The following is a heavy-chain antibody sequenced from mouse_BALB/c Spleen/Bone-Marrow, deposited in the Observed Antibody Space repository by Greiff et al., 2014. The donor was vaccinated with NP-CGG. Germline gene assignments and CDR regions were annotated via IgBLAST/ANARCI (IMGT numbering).Heavy chain of an antibody. D-gene: IGHD1-1*01. CDR1: GYTFTDYA. CDR2: ISTYSGNT. V-gene: IGHV1-67*01. J-gene: IGHJ2*01. CDR3: ETRAYGSRCDFDY. Sequence: VQLQESGPELVRPGVSVKISCKGSGYTFTDYAMHWVKQSHAKSLEWIGVISTYSGNTNYNQKFKGKTTMTVDKSSSTAYMELARLTSEDSAIYYCETRAYGSRCDFDYWGQGTTLTVSS.